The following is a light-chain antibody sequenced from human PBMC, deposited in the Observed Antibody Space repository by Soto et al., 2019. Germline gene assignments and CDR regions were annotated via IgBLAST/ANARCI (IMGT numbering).Light chain of an antibody. Sequence: ETVMTQSPATLSVSPGERATLSRRASQSVYSSLAWYQQKPGQAPRLLIYGASTRATGIPARFSGSGSGTEFTLTISRLQSEDFAVYYCQQYNNWPPWTFGQGTKVDIK. J-gene: IGKJ1*01. CDR1: QSVYSS. CDR3: QQYNNWPPWT. V-gene: IGKV3-15*01. CDR2: GAS.